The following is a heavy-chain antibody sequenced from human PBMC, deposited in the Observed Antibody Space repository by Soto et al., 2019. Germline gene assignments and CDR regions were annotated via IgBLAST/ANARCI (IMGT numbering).Heavy chain of an antibody. D-gene: IGHD3-22*01. J-gene: IGHJ6*02. CDR3: ARGDATKIVVTTYYAMDV. V-gene: IGHV1-18*01. CDR2: ISAYNGNT. CDR1: GYTFSSYF. Sequence: QVQLVQSGAEVKKPGASVKVSCKASGYTFSSYFISWVRQAPGQGLEWMGWISAYNGNTNYAQNLQGRVTMTTDTSTSTAYMELRSLRSDDTAVYYCARGDATKIVVTTYYAMDVWGQGTTVTVSS.